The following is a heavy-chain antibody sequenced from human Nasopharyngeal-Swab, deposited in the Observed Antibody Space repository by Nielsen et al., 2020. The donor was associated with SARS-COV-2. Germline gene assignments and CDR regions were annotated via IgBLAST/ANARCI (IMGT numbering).Heavy chain of an antibody. J-gene: IGHJ6*02. CDR1: GGSFSGHQ. CDR3: ARDGLDYDFWSAYFMDV. D-gene: IGHD3-3*01. CDR2: VSHGGGT. Sequence: SETLSLTCAVYGGSFSGHQWSWVRQPPGKGLEWIGEVSHGGGTNYNPSLKSRVTISVATSKNQFSLKLSSVTAADTAVYYCARDGLDYDFWSAYFMDVWGQGTTVTVSS. V-gene: IGHV4-34*01.